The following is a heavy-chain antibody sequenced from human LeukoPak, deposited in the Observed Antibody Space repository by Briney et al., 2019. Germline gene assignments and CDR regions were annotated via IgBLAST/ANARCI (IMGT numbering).Heavy chain of an antibody. J-gene: IGHJ6*03. CDR1: GFTFGDYA. D-gene: IGHD1-26*01. CDR3: TRDGIVASNSSSPYYYYYMDV. V-gene: IGHV3-49*04. Sequence: PGGSLRLSCTASGFTFGDYAMSWVRQAPGKGLEWVGFIRSKAYGGTTEYAASVKGRFTISRDDSKSIAYLQMNSLKTEDTAVYYCTRDGIVASNSSSPYYYYYMDVWGKGTTVTISS. CDR2: IRSKAYGGTT.